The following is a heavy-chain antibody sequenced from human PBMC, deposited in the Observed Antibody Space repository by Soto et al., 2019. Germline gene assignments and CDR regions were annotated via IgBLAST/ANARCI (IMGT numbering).Heavy chain of an antibody. CDR3: ARGRTTYYDLSP. J-gene: IGHJ5*02. Sequence: SETLSLTCAVYGGSFGGYYGSWIRQPPGKGLEWIGEINHSGSTNYNPSLKSRVTISVDTSKNQFSLKLSSVTAADTAVYYCARGRTTYYDLSPWGQGTLVTVSS. CDR2: INHSGST. D-gene: IGHD3-3*01. V-gene: IGHV4-34*01. CDR1: GGSFGGYY.